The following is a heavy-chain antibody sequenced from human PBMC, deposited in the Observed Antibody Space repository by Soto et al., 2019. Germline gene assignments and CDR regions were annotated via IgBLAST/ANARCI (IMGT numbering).Heavy chain of an antibody. Sequence: GGSLRLSCAASGFTFSNAWMSWVRQAPGKGLEWVGRIKSKTDGGTTDYAAPVKGRFTISRDDSKNTLYLQMNSLKTEDTAVYYCTTELNPPSRWFGELLPQYYFDYWGQGTLVTVSS. CDR1: GFTFSNAW. CDR2: IKSKTDGGTT. CDR3: TTELNPPSRWFGELLPQYYFDY. D-gene: IGHD3-10*01. V-gene: IGHV3-15*01. J-gene: IGHJ4*02.